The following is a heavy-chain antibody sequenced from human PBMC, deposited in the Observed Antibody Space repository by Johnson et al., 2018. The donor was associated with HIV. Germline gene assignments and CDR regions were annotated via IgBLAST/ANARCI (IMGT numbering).Heavy chain of an antibody. V-gene: IGHV3-30*04. Sequence: QVQLVESGGGVVQPGRSLRLSCAASGFTFSIYAMHWVRQAPGKGLEWVSLISFDGNDKYYADSVKGRFTISRDNAKNSVYLQMNSLRAEDTAVYYCAREVGGSSLPFGAFDIWGQGTMVTVSS. D-gene: IGHD6-13*01. CDR1: GFTFSIYA. CDR2: ISFDGNDK. J-gene: IGHJ3*02. CDR3: AREVGGSSLPFGAFDI.